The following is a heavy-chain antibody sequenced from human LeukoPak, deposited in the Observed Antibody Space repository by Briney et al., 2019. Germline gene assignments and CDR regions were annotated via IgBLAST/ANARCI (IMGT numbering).Heavy chain of an antibody. V-gene: IGHV3-66*01. CDR1: GLTVSNNY. CDR3: SRDVDY. CDR2: MYSGGTT. J-gene: IGHJ4*02. Sequence: GGSLRLSCAASGLTVSNNYMSWVRQAPGKGLEWVSIMYSGGTTFYADSVKGRFIISRDTSKNTLYLQMDSLRGEDTAVYYCSRDVDYWGQGTLVTVSS.